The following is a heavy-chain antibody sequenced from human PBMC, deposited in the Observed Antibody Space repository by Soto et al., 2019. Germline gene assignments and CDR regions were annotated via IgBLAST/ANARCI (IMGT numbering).Heavy chain of an antibody. V-gene: IGHV3-48*02. CDR2: ISTSSSTI. CDR1: GFTFGSYS. Sequence: EVQLVESGGGLVQPGGSLRLSCAASGFTFGSYSMNWVRQAPGKGLEWVSYISTSSSTIYNADSVKGRFTISRDNAKNSLYLQMNSLRDEDTAVYYCARGEGNWFDPWGQGTLVTVSS. J-gene: IGHJ5*02. CDR3: ARGEGNWFDP.